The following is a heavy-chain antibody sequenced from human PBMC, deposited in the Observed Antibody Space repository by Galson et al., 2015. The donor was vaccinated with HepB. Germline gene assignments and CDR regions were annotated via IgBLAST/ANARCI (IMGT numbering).Heavy chain of an antibody. V-gene: IGHV3-48*02. D-gene: IGHD6-6*01. CDR3: ARAAYSSSTKCYFDL. J-gene: IGHJ2*01. Sequence: SLRLSCAASGFTFSSYSMNWVRQAPGKGLEWVSYISSSSTIYYADSVKGRFTMSRDNAKNSLYLQMNSLRDEDTAVYYCARAAYSSSTKCYFDLWGRGTLVTVSS. CDR1: GFTFSSYS. CDR2: ISSSSTI.